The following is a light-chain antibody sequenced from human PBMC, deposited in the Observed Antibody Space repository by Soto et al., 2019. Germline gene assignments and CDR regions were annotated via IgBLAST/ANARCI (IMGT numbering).Light chain of an antibody. Sequence: EIVLTQSPGTLSLSPGERATLSCRAIQNVDSNSLAWYQQKPGQAPRIIIFGASGRATGIPDRFSGSGSGTDFTLTINSLEPEDFAVYYCQQRNVWPPITFGQGTRLEI. V-gene: IGKV3D-20*02. CDR2: GAS. J-gene: IGKJ5*01. CDR3: QQRNVWPPIT. CDR1: QNVDSNS.